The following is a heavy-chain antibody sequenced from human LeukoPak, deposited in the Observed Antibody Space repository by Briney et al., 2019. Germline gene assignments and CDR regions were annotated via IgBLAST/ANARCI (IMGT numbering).Heavy chain of an antibody. CDR2: IRSKANNYAT. CDR1: GFTFSGSA. Sequence: GGSLRLSCAASGFTFSGSAMHWVRQASGKGLEWVGRIRSKANNYATAYGASVQGRFTVSRDDSKNTAYLQMNSLKTEDTAVYYCTRLSDGSGYIKEASDYWGQGTLVTVSS. J-gene: IGHJ4*02. D-gene: IGHD3-22*01. V-gene: IGHV3-73*01. CDR3: TRLSDGSGYIKEASDY.